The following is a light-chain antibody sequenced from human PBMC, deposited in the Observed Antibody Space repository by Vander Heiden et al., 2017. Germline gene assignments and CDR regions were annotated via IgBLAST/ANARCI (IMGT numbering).Light chain of an antibody. V-gene: IGLV1-51*01. CDR1: SSNIGYNS. J-gene: IGLJ3*02. Sequence: QPVLTQPPSAYAALGQKITISCSGGSSNIGYNSVSWYQQLPGTAPKFLIYDNNKRPSGIPDRFAGSKSGTSATLDITGLQTGDEAGYYCGAWDSSLSVVLFGGGTKLTVL. CDR2: DNN. CDR3: GAWDSSLSVVL.